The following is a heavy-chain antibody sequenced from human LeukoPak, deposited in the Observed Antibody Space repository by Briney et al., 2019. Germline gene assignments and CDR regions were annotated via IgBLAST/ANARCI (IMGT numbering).Heavy chain of an antibody. CDR1: GFTFNNYG. Sequence: GGSLRLSCVASGFTFNNYGMHWVRQAPGKGLEWVAVIWYDGSNEYYADSVKGRFTISRDNSKNTLYLQMNSLRAEDTAVYYCAKDGEFWGQRTLVTVSS. CDR2: IWYDGSNE. J-gene: IGHJ4*02. CDR3: AKDGEF. D-gene: IGHD7-27*01. V-gene: IGHV3-33*06.